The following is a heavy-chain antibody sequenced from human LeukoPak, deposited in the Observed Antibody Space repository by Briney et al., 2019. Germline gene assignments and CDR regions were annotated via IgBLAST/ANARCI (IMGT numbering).Heavy chain of an antibody. Sequence: PSETLSLTCTVSGGSISSYYWSWIRQPPGKGLEWIGYIYYSGSTNYNPSLKSRVTISVDTSKNQFSLKLSSVTAADTAVYYCARGGLRSYLFDYWGQGTLVTVSS. CDR1: GGSISSYY. V-gene: IGHV4-59*01. CDR2: IYYSGST. J-gene: IGHJ4*02. CDR3: ARGGLRSYLFDY.